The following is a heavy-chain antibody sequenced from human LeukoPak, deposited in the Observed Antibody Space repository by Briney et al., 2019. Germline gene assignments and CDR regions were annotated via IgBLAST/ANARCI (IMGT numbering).Heavy chain of an antibody. CDR3: AKKGAVGIAAAAFDC. J-gene: IGHJ4*02. CDR1: GFTFSSYG. Sequence: GGSLRLSCAASGFTFSSYGMHWVRQAPGKGLEWVAFISYDGSHNYYADSVKGRFTISRDNSKNTLYLQMNSLRAEDTAVYYCAKKGAVGIAAAAFDCWGQGTLVTVSS. D-gene: IGHD6-13*01. CDR2: ISYDGSHN. V-gene: IGHV3-30*18.